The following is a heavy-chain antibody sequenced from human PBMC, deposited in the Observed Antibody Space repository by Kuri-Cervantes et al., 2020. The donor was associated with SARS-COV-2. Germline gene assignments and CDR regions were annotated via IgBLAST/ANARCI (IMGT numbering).Heavy chain of an antibody. CDR2: IRYDGSNK. J-gene: IGHJ5*01. D-gene: IGHD1-1*01. CDR3: ARHVSGIQLRWFDS. CDR1: GFTFSSYG. V-gene: IGHV3-30*02. Sequence: GESLKISCAASGFTFSSYGMHWVRQAPGKGLEWVAFIRYDGSNKYYGDSVKGRFTISRDNSKNTLYLQMNSLRAEDTAVYYCARHVSGIQLRWFDSWGRGTLVTVSS.